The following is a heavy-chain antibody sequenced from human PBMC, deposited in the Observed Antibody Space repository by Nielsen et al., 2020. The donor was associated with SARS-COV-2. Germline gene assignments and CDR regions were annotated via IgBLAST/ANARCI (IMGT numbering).Heavy chain of an antibody. Sequence: GESLKISCVASGFTFSGYEMNWVRQAPGKGLEWISYISSGGDTIYYADSVQGRFTISRDNAKNSLYLQMNSLRGEDTALYYCARVDYYGMDVWGQGTTVTVSS. CDR3: ARVDYYGMDV. J-gene: IGHJ6*02. V-gene: IGHV3-48*03. CDR2: ISSGGDTI. CDR1: GFTFSGYE.